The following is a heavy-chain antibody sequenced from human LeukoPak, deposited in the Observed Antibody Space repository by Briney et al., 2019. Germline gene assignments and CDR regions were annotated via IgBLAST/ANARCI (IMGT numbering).Heavy chain of an antibody. V-gene: IGHV3-66*01. CDR2: IYSGGST. J-gene: IGHJ4*02. CDR3: ARDLGTMIVVV. CDR1: GLTVSSNY. Sequence: GGSLRLSCAASGLTVSSNYMSWVRQAPGKGLEWVSVIYSGGSTYYADSVKGRFTISRDNSKNTLYLQMNSLRAEDTAVYYCARDLGTMIVVVWGQGTLVTVSS. D-gene: IGHD3-22*01.